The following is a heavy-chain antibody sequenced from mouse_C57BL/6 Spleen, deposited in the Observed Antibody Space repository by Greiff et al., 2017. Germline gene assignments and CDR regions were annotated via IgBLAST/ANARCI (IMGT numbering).Heavy chain of an antibody. V-gene: IGHV1-54*01. CDR3: ARVPMITGGVYYFDY. Sequence: QVQLQQSGAELVRPGTSVKVSCKASGYAFTNYLIEWVKQRPGQGLEWIGVINPGSGSTNYNEKFKSKATLTVDTSSSTAYMQLSSLTSEDSAVYYCARVPMITGGVYYFDYWGQGTTLTVSS. CDR1: GYAFTNYL. J-gene: IGHJ2*01. D-gene: IGHD2-4*01. CDR2: INPGSGST.